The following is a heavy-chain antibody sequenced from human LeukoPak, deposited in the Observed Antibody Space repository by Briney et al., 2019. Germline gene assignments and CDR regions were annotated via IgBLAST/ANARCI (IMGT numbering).Heavy chain of an antibody. D-gene: IGHD2-2*01. CDR1: GFTFRDAA. J-gene: IGHJ3*02. Sequence: GGSLRLSCAVSGFTFRDAAMTWVRQAPGKGLEWVSLISSSGNNAYYADSVKGRFTISRDNSKNTLYMQMNSLRAEDAVVYYCAKCGTTCYANAFYIWGQGTMVTVSS. CDR2: ISSSGNNA. CDR3: AKCGTTCYANAFYI. V-gene: IGHV3-23*01.